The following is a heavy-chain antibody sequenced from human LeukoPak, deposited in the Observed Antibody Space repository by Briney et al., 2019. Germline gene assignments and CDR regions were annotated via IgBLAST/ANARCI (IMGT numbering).Heavy chain of an antibody. CDR2: FDPEDGET. CDR1: GYTLTELS. J-gene: IGHJ4*02. CDR3: ATDVVVVAAMDY. Sequence: ASVKVSCKFSGYTLTELSMHWVRQAPGKGLEWMGGFDPEDGETIYAQKFQGRVTMTEDTSTDTAYMELSSLRSEDTAVYYCATDVVVVAAMDYWGQGTLVTVSS. D-gene: IGHD2-15*01. V-gene: IGHV1-24*01.